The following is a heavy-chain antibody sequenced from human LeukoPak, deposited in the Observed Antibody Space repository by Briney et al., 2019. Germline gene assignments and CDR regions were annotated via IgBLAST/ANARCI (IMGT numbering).Heavy chain of an antibody. D-gene: IGHD6-19*01. CDR3: ARVTRIAVAGTDY. CDR2: ISSSSSYI. CDR1: GFTFSSYS. J-gene: IGHJ4*02. Sequence: GGSLRLSCAASGFTFSSYSMNWVRQAPGKGLEWVSSISSSSSYIYYADSVKGRFTIPRDNAKNSLYLQMNSLRAEDTAVYYCARVTRIAVAGTDYWGQGTLVTVSS. V-gene: IGHV3-21*01.